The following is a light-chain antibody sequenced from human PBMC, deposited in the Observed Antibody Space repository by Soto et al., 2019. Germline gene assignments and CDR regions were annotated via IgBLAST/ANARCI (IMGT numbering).Light chain of an antibody. J-gene: IGKJ4*01. CDR1: QSVSSSY. CDR3: QHYRTS. CDR2: GAS. V-gene: IGKV3-20*01. Sequence: EIVLTQSPGTLSLSPGERATLSCRASQSVSSSYLAWYQQKPGQAPRQLIYGASSRATGIPDRFSGSVSGTDFTLTINRLEPEDFEVYYCQHYRTSFGGGTRVEIK.